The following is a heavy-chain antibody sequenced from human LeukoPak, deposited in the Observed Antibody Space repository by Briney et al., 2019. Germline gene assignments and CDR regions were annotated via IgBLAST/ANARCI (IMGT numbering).Heavy chain of an antibody. J-gene: IGHJ4*02. Sequence: ASVKVSCKASGGTFSSYAISWVRQAPGQGLEWMGRIIPIFGTANYAQKFQGRVTITTDESTSTAYMELSSLRSEDTAVYYCARTPSGIAVAEDYWGQGTLVTLSS. CDR2: IIPIFGTA. CDR1: GGTFSSYA. CDR3: ARTPSGIAVAEDY. V-gene: IGHV1-69*05. D-gene: IGHD6-19*01.